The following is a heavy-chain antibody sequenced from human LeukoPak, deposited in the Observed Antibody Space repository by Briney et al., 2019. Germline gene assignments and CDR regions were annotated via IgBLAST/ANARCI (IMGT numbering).Heavy chain of an antibody. CDR1: GFTFSSYW. CDR2: IKQDGSEK. CDR3: ARDPNKRLGGWLY. V-gene: IGHV3-7*01. D-gene: IGHD3-16*01. Sequence: EAGGSLRLSCAASGFTFSSYWMSWVRQAPGKGLEWVANIKQDGSEKYYVDSVKGRFTISRDNAKNSLYLQMNSLRAEDTAVYYCARDPNKRLGGWLYWGQGTLVTVSS. J-gene: IGHJ4*02.